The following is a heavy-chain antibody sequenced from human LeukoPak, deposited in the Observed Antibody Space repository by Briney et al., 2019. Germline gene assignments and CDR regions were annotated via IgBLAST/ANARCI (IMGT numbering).Heavy chain of an antibody. J-gene: IGHJ4*02. V-gene: IGHV3-23*01. CDR1: GFTFSCHA. CDR2: ISGSGGST. Sequence: GGSLPLSCAASGFTFSCHAMIWVRQAPGKGLEWVSAISGSGGSTYYADSVKGRFTISRDNSMNTLYLQMNSLRAEDTAVYYCAKGPSGPPENRGQGTLVTVSS. D-gene: IGHD1-26*01. CDR3: AKGPSGPPEN.